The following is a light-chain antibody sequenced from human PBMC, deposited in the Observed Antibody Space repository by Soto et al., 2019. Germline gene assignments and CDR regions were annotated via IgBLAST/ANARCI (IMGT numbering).Light chain of an antibody. CDR3: QKYNSDPIT. J-gene: IGKJ5*01. Sequence: DIQMTQSPSSLSASVGDRVTITCRASQCISNYLAWYQLKPGKVPKLLLYAASTLQSGVPSRFSGSGSGTDFTLTISSLQPEDVATYYCQKYNSDPITFGQGTRLEIK. CDR1: QCISNY. CDR2: AAS. V-gene: IGKV1-27*01.